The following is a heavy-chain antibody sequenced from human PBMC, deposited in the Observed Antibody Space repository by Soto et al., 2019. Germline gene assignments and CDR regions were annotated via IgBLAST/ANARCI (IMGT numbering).Heavy chain of an antibody. J-gene: IGHJ6*03. CDR2: IIPILGIA. V-gene: IGHV1-69*04. D-gene: IGHD5-12*01. CDR3: ARDRNAPEYSGYASRQFYMDV. CDR1: GGTFSSYT. Sequence: ASVKVSCKASGGTFSSYTISWVRQAPGQGLEWMGRIIPILGIANYAQKFQGRVTITADKSTSTAYMELSSLRSEDTAVYYCARDRNAPEYSGYASRQFYMDVWGKGTTVTVSS.